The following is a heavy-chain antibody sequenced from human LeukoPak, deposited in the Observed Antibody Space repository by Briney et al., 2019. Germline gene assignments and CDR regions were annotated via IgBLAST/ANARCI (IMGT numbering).Heavy chain of an antibody. CDR2: ISGSGVTT. J-gene: IGHJ4*02. V-gene: IGHV3-23*01. Sequence: GGSLRLSCAASGFTFSSYSMNWVRQAPGKGLEWVSFISGSGVTTNYADSVKGRFTISRDNSKNTLYLQMNSLRAEDTAVYYCAKGRVRQFDPFDYWGQGTLVTVSS. CDR3: AKGRVRQFDPFDY. CDR1: GFTFSSYS. D-gene: IGHD1-1*01.